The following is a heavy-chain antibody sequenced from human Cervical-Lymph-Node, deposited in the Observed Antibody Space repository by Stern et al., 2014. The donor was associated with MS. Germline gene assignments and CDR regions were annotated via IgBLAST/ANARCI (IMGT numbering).Heavy chain of an antibody. D-gene: IGHD6-13*01. Sequence: QVQLVQSGAEVKKPGSSVKVSCKASGGTFSSYAISWVRQAPGQGLERMGGIIPIFGTANYAQKFQGRVTITADESTSTAYMELSSLRSEDTAVYYCASLKAAAGTGGPYYYYGMDVWGQGTTVTVSS. V-gene: IGHV1-69*01. CDR1: GGTFSSYA. CDR2: IIPIFGTA. CDR3: ASLKAAAGTGGPYYYYGMDV. J-gene: IGHJ6*02.